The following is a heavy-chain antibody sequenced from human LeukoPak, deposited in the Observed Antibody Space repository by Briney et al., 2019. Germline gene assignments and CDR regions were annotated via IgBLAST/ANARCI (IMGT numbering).Heavy chain of an antibody. CDR2: IYTDGST. CDR1: GASISSYY. CDR3: AKKQWGSGNLDP. V-gene: IGHV4-4*08. Sequence: SETLSLTCIVSGASISSYYWSWIRQPSGQGLEWIGYIYTDGSTKYNPSLKSRVTISMDTSENQISLKLRSVTAADTAVYYCAKKQWGSGNLDPWGPGTLVTLSS. D-gene: IGHD3-10*01. J-gene: IGHJ5*02.